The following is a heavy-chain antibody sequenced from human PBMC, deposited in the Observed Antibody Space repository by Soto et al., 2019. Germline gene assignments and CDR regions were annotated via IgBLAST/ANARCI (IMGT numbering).Heavy chain of an antibody. CDR3: AKSFEEPIAVAGVISDFDY. J-gene: IGHJ4*02. CDR2: IGTAGDT. Sequence: HPGGSLRLSCAASGLTFSSYDMHWVRQATGKGLEWVSAIGTAGDTYYPGSVKGRFTISRENAKNSLYLQMNSLRAEDTAVYYCAKSFEEPIAVAGVISDFDYWGQGTLVTVSS. CDR1: GLTFSSYD. D-gene: IGHD6-19*01. V-gene: IGHV3-13*01.